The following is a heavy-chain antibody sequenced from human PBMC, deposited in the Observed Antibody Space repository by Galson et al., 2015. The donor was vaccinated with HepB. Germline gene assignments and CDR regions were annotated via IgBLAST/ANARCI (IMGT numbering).Heavy chain of an antibody. CDR2: INAGSGNT. CDR1: GYTFTSYA. V-gene: IGHV1-3*01. Sequence: SVKVSCKASGYTFTSYAMHWVRQAPGQRLEWMGWINAGSGNTKYSQKFQGRVTITRDTSASTAYMELSSLRSEDTAVYYCARDRYSSGWDYYYGMDVWGQGTTVTVSS. D-gene: IGHD6-19*01. J-gene: IGHJ6*02. CDR3: ARDRYSSGWDYYYGMDV.